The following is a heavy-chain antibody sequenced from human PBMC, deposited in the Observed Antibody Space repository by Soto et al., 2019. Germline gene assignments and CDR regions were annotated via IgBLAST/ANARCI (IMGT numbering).Heavy chain of an antibody. CDR3: ARGEYSYGIGFDP. J-gene: IGHJ5*02. V-gene: IGHV4-59*01. CDR2: IYYSGST. Sequence: SEALSLPGPFSGCAMSSYDWLWIRQPPGKGLEWIGYIYYSGSTNYNPSLKSRVTISVDTSKNQFSLKLSSVTAADTAVYSCARGEYSYGIGFDPWGQGTLVTVSS. CDR1: GCAMSSYD. D-gene: IGHD5-18*01.